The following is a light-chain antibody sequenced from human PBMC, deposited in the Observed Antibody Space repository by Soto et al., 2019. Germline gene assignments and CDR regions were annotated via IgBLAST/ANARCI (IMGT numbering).Light chain of an antibody. Sequence: EIVLTQSPGTLSLSAGERATLSCRASQTVSSSYVAWYQQKPGQAPRLLMYGTSTRATGIPDRFSGSGSGSDFSFTISRLEPEDFAVHYCHQYGGSPTWTFGQGTKVENK. CDR3: HQYGGSPTWT. CDR1: QTVSSSY. CDR2: GTS. J-gene: IGKJ1*01. V-gene: IGKV3-20*01.